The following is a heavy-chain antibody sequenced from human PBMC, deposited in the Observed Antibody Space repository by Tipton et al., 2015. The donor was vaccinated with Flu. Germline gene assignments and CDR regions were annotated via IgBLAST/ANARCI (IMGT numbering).Heavy chain of an antibody. CDR2: ISTSSATT. Sequence: SLRLSCVGSGFAFDNYYMRWLRQAPGRGLEFIAYISTSSATTYYGDSVKGRFTVSRDNARNSLFLQMNTLKVEDTAIYYCARATQMNAPFDLWGPGTAVTV. CDR3: ARATQMNAPFDL. V-gene: IGHV3-11*01. D-gene: IGHD2-2*01. J-gene: IGHJ6*02. CDR1: GFAFDNYY.